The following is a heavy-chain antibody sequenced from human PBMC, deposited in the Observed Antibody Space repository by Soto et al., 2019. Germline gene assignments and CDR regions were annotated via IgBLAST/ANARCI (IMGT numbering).Heavy chain of an antibody. CDR2: IIPIFGTA. Sequence: VKVSCKASGGTFSSYAISWVRQAPGRGREWMGGIIPIFGTANYAQKFQGRVTITADESTSTAYMELSSLRSEDTAVYYCARVGSSSWYSYGMDVWGQGTTVTVSS. CDR1: GGTFSSYA. D-gene: IGHD6-13*01. J-gene: IGHJ6*02. CDR3: ARVGSSSWYSYGMDV. V-gene: IGHV1-69*13.